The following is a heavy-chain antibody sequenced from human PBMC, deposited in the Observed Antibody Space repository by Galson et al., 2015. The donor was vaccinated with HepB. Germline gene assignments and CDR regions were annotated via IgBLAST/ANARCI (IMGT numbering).Heavy chain of an antibody. CDR3: ARRQGQLAAFDY. V-gene: IGHV4-61*01. CDR1: GGSVSSGSYY. Sequence: ETLSLTCTVSGGSVSSGSYYWSWIRQPPGKGLEWIGYIYYSGSTNYNPSLKSRVTISVDTSKNQFSLKLSSVTAADTAVYYCARRQGQLAAFDYWGQGTLVTVSS. J-gene: IGHJ4*02. D-gene: IGHD6-13*01. CDR2: IYYSGST.